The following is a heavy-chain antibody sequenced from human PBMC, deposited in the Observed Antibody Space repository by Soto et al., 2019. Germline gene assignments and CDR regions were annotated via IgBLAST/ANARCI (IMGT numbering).Heavy chain of an antibody. CDR1: GFTFSSYG. Sequence: GGSLRLSCAASGFTFSSYGMHWVRQAPGKGLEWVAVIWYDGSNKYYADSVKGRFTISRDNSKNTLYLQMNSLRAEDTAVYYCARLTVTYDAFDIWGQGTMVTVSS. D-gene: IGHD4-4*01. CDR2: IWYDGSNK. CDR3: ARLTVTYDAFDI. V-gene: IGHV3-33*01. J-gene: IGHJ3*02.